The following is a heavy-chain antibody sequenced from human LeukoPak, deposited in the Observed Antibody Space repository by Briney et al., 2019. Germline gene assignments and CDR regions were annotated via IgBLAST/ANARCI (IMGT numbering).Heavy chain of an antibody. V-gene: IGHV3-30*02. CDR3: SKTSLSDSSGHYYYMDV. CDR1: GFTFSSYV. CDR2: IRFDGTHQ. J-gene: IGHJ6*03. Sequence: GGSLRLSCAASGFTFSSYVMHWVRRAPGKGLEWVAFIRFDGTHQYYADSMKGRFTISRDNSKNTVYLQIYSLTPDDTAVYFCSKTSLSDSSGHYYYMDVWGKGTTVTISS. D-gene: IGHD3-3*01.